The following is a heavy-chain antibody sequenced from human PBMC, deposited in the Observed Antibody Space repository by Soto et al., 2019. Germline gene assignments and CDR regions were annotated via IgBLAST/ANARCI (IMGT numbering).Heavy chain of an antibody. CDR1: GGSISSSSYY. D-gene: IGHD3-16*02. CDR3: ARRDDYIWGSYRRRGFFDY. J-gene: IGHJ4*02. Sequence: QLQLQESGPGLVKPSETLSLTCTVSGGSISSSSYYWGWIRQPPGKGLEWIGSIYYSGSTYYNPSLKSRVTISVDTSKNQFSLKLSSVTAADTAVYYCARRDDYIWGSYRRRGFFDYWGQGTLVTVSS. CDR2: IYYSGST. V-gene: IGHV4-39*01.